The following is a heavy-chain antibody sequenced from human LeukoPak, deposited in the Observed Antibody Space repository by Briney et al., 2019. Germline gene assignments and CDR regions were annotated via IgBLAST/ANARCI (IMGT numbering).Heavy chain of an antibody. CDR3: TRGALEGDFFDP. D-gene: IGHD1-26*01. CDR1: GYTFTSYY. V-gene: IGHV1-46*03. J-gene: IGHJ5*02. Sequence: ASVKVSCKASGYTFTSYYMHWVRQAPGQGLEWMGIINPSGGSTSYAQKFQGRVTMTRDTSTSTVYMELRSLTSEDTAIYYCTRGALEGDFFDPWGQGTLVTVSS. CDR2: INPSGGST.